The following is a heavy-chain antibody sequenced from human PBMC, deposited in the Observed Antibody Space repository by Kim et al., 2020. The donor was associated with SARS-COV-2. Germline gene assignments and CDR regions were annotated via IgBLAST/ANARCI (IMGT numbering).Heavy chain of an antibody. J-gene: IGHJ4*02. CDR2: IWFDGTND. CDR3: ETEKSGYAFDY. D-gene: IGHD3-3*01. Sequence: GGSLRLSCAASGLTFGDFGMHWVRQAPGKGLEWVAVIWFDGTNDCYADSVKGRFTISRDDSINTLYLQMNSLRAEDTALYFCETEKSGYAFDYWGQGTLVTVSS. V-gene: IGHV3-33*01. CDR1: GLTFGDFG.